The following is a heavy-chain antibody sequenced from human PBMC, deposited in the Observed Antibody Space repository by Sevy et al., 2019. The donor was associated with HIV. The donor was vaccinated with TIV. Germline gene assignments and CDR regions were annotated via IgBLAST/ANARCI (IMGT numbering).Heavy chain of an antibody. V-gene: IGHV3-30*18. CDR1: GFTFNNYG. D-gene: IGHD1-26*01. Sequence: GGSLRLSCAASGFTFNNYGMHWVRQAPGKGLEWVAVISYDRINKYYSDSVKGRFTISRDNSKNTLDLQMNSLRPEDTAVYYCAKDAGANMGPGIIPGDGMDVWGKGTTVTVSS. CDR3: AKDAGANMGPGIIPGDGMDV. CDR2: ISYDRINK. J-gene: IGHJ6*04.